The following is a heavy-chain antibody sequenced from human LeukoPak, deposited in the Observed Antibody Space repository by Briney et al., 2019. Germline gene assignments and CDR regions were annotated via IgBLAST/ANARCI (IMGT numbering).Heavy chain of an antibody. CDR3: AKDMGSGYYDSSGYYPNYYYYYGMDV. V-gene: IGHV3-9*01. D-gene: IGHD3-22*01. J-gene: IGHJ6*02. Sequence: GESLRLSCAASGFTFDDYAMHGVRQAPGKGLEWVSGISWNSGSIGYADSVKGRFTISRDNAKNSLYLQMNSLRAEDTALYYCAKDMGSGYYDSSGYYPNYYYYYGMDVWGQGTTVTVSS. CDR2: ISWNSGSI. CDR1: GFTFDDYA.